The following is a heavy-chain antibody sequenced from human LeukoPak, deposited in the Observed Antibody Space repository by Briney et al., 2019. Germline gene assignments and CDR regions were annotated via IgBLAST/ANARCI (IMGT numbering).Heavy chain of an antibody. CDR1: GYSFTSYW. CDR2: IYPGDSDT. V-gene: IGHV5-51*01. D-gene: IGHD2-21*02. Sequence: GESLKISCKGSGYSFTSYWIGWMRQMPGKGLEWMGIIYPGDSDTRYSPSFQGQVTISADKSISTAYLQWSSLKASDTAMYYCARHGGVVVTAIPYFDYWGQGTLVTVSS. CDR3: ARHGGVVVTAIPYFDY. J-gene: IGHJ4*02.